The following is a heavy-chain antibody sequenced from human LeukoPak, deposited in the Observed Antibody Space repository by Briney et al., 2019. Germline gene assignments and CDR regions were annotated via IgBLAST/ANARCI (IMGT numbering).Heavy chain of an antibody. CDR2: ISGSAGRT. CDR3: AKDPGLYFDWLTHFDY. J-gene: IGHJ4*02. D-gene: IGHD3-9*01. CDR1: GFIFSSYA. V-gene: IGHV3-23*01. Sequence: PGGSLRLSCAASGFIFSSYAMSWVRQSPGKGLEWVSGISGSAGRTYYADFVKGRFTISRDNSKNTLYLQMNSLRVEDTAVCYCAKDPGLYFDWLTHFDYWGQGTLVTVSS.